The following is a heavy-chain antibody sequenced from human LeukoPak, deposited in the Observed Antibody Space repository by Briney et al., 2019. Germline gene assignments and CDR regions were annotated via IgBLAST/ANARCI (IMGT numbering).Heavy chain of an antibody. V-gene: IGHV4-34*01. J-gene: IGHJ4*02. D-gene: IGHD2-15*01. CDR3: ARGQVPCSGGSCYEVVMESTTFDY. Sequence: SETLSLTCAVYGGSFSGYYWSWIRQHPGKGLEWIGEINHSGSTNYNPSLKSRVTISVDTSKNQFSLKLSSVTAADTAVYYCARGQVPCSGGSCYEVVMESTTFDYWGQGTLVTVSS. CDR2: INHSGST. CDR1: GGSFSGYY.